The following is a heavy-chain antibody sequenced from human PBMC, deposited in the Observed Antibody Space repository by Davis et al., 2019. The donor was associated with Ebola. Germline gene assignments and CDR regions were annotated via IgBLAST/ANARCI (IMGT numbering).Heavy chain of an antibody. CDR1: GITFSGSA. D-gene: IGHD3-3*01. CDR3: SRHSPFRFLDY. Sequence: GESLKISCAASGITFSGSAVHWVRQASGKGLEWVGRIRSKANSFATEFAASVKGRFTISRDDSKNTAYLQMNSLKTEDTAVYYCSRHSPFRFLDYWGQGTRSPSPQ. V-gene: IGHV3-73*01. CDR2: IRSKANSFAT. J-gene: IGHJ4*02.